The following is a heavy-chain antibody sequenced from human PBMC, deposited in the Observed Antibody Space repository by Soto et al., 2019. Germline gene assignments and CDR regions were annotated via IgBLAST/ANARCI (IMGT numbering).Heavy chain of an antibody. V-gene: IGHV3-30*18. CDR1: GFTFSSYG. CDR2: ISYDGSNK. CDR3: AKEQQQLASYYYYGMDV. J-gene: IGHJ6*02. D-gene: IGHD6-13*01. Sequence: PGGSLRLSCAASGFTFSSYGMHWVRQAPGKGLEWVAVISYDGSNKYYADSVKGRFTISRDNSKNTLNLQMNSLRAEDTAVYYCAKEQQQLASYYYYGMDVWGQGTTVTAP.